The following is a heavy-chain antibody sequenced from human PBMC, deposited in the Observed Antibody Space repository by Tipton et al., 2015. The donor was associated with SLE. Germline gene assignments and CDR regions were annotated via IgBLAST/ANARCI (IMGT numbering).Heavy chain of an antibody. CDR1: GGSISSYY. CDR3: VRDNGGWVPFFDY. J-gene: IGHJ4*02. CDR2: IYYSGST. D-gene: IGHD2-8*01. V-gene: IGHV4-59*01. Sequence: TLSLTCTVSGGSISSYYWSWIRQPPGKGLEWIGYIYYSGSTNYNPSLKSRVTISVDTSKNQFSLKLSSVTAADTAVYYCVRDNGGWVPFFDYWGQGILVTVSS.